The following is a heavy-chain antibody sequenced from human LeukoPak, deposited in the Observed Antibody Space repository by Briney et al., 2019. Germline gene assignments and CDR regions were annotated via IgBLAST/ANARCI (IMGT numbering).Heavy chain of an antibody. Sequence: PSETLSLTCIVPVGSLNSPNYYTGWIRHPPGKGMEWIGTIYYTGTTYYNPSLKSRLTISVDTSKNQFSLKLSSVTAADTAVYYCARDIRRSVTDYWGQGTLVTVSS. D-gene: IGHD4-17*01. CDR1: VGSLNSPNYY. J-gene: IGHJ4*02. CDR2: IYYTGTT. CDR3: ARDIRRSVTDY. V-gene: IGHV4-39*02.